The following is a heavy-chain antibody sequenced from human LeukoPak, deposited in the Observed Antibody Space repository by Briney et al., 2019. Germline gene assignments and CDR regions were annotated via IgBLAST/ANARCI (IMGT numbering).Heavy chain of an antibody. CDR2: IYYSGST. Sequence: SETLSLTCTVSGGSISSYYWSWIRQPPGKGLEWIGYIYYSGSTNYNPSLKSRVTISVDTSKNQFSLKLSSVTAADTAVYYCASDLLRYFDWLLEHDAFDIWGQGTMVTVSS. CDR1: GGSISSYY. J-gene: IGHJ3*02. V-gene: IGHV4-59*12. D-gene: IGHD3-9*01. CDR3: ASDLLRYFDWLLEHDAFDI.